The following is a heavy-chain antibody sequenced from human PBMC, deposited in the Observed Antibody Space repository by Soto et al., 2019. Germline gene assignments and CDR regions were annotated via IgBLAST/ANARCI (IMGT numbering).Heavy chain of an antibody. CDR1: GGSISSSSFY. D-gene: IGHD4-17*01. J-gene: IGHJ4*02. CDR2: MFYGGST. CDR3: ARRGYGDYFDY. V-gene: IGHV4-39*01. Sequence: QLQLQESGPGLVKPSETLSLTCTVSGGSISSSSFYWGWIRQPPGKGLEWIGSMFYGGSTYYNPSLKSRVTISVDTSKNQFSLKLSSVTAADTAVYYCARRGYGDYFDYWGQGTLVTVSS.